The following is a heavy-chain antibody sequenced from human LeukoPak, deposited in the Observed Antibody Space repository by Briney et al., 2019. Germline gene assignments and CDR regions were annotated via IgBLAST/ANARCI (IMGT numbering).Heavy chain of an antibody. D-gene: IGHD2-8*02. Sequence: SETLSLTCTVSGGSISPFYWSWIRQSPDKGLVWIGNIYYSGSTNYNPSLKSRVTISLDTSKKQYSLHLSSVTAADTAIYYCARHFSGFDHWGQGAQVTVSS. J-gene: IGHJ4*02. CDR3: ARHFSGFDH. CDR2: IYYSGST. CDR1: GGSISPFY. V-gene: IGHV4-59*08.